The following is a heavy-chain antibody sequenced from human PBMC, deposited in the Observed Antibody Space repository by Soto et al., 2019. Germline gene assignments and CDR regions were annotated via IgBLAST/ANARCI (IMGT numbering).Heavy chain of an antibody. J-gene: IGHJ6*02. V-gene: IGHV1-69*02. CDR1: GGTFSSYT. D-gene: IGHD3-10*01. Sequence: QVQLVQSGAEVKKPGSSVKVSCKASGGTFSSYTISWVRQAPGQGLEWMGRIIPILGIANYAQKCQGRVTITAEKSTSTAYMGLSSLRSEDTAVYYCASLMSSGYYYGMDVWGQGTTVTVSS. CDR3: ASLMSSGYYYGMDV. CDR2: IIPILGIA.